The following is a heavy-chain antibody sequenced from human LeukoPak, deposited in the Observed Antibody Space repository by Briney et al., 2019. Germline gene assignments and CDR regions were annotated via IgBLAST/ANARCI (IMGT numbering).Heavy chain of an antibody. D-gene: IGHD6-13*01. CDR1: GFTFSSYS. CDR3: ARGPSSSWYRGEDY. CDR2: ISSSSSYV. J-gene: IGHJ4*02. V-gene: IGHV3-21*01. Sequence: GGSLRLSCAASGFTFSSYSMNWVRQAPGKGLEWVSSISSSSSYVYYADSVKGRFTISRDNAKNSLYLQMNSLRAEDTAVYYCARGPSSSWYRGEDYWGQGTLVTVSS.